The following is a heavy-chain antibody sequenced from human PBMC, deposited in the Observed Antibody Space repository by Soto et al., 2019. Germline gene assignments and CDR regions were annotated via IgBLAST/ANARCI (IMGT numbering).Heavy chain of an antibody. CDR3: ARVLRLWFGPARGFDP. J-gene: IGHJ5*02. CDR2: IYYSGST. D-gene: IGHD3-10*01. Sequence: PSETLSLTCTVSGGSISSGGYYWSWIRQHPGKGLEWIGYIYYSGSTYYNPSLKSRVTISVDTSKNQFSLKLSSVTAADTAVYYCARVLRLWFGPARGFDPWGQGTLVTVSS. CDR1: GGSISSGGYY. V-gene: IGHV4-31*03.